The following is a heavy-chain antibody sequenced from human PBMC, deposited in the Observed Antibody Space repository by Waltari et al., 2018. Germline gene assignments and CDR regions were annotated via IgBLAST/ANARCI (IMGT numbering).Heavy chain of an antibody. CDR3: AKVYYDSSGYYPFDY. V-gene: IGHV3-23*01. J-gene: IGHJ4*02. CDR1: GFTFSSYA. D-gene: IGHD3-22*01. Sequence: EVQLLESGGGLVQPGGSLRLSCAASGFTFSSYAMRWVRQAPGKGLEWVSAISGSGGSTYYADSVKGRFTISRDNSKNTLYLQMNSLRAEDTAVYYCAKVYYDSSGYYPFDYWGQGTLVTVSS. CDR2: ISGSGGST.